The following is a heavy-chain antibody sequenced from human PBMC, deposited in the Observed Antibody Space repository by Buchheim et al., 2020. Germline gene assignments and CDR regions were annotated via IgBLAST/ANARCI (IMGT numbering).Heavy chain of an antibody. CDR3: ARQYPDKRLPLYNWFDP. D-gene: IGHD2-15*01. J-gene: IGHJ5*02. Sequence: QLQLQESGPGLVKPSETLSLTCTVSGGSISSSSYYWGWIRQPPGKGLEWIGSIYYSGSTYYNPSLKSRVTISVDTSKNQFSLKLSSVTAADTAVYYCARQYPDKRLPLYNWFDPWGQGTL. V-gene: IGHV4-39*01. CDR2: IYYSGST. CDR1: GGSISSSSYY.